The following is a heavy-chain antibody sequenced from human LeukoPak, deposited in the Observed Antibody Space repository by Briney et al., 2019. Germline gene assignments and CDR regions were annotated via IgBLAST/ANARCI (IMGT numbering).Heavy chain of an antibody. CDR1: GFTFSSYA. CDR3: ALGSGDYPEYFQH. D-gene: IGHD3-22*01. CDR2: ISGSGGST. Sequence: PGGSLRLSCAASGFTFSSYAMSWVRQAPGKGLEWVSAISGSGGSTYYADSVKGRFTISRDNSKNTLYLQMNSLRAEDTAVYYCALGSGDYPEYFQHWGQGTLVTVSS. V-gene: IGHV3-23*01. J-gene: IGHJ1*01.